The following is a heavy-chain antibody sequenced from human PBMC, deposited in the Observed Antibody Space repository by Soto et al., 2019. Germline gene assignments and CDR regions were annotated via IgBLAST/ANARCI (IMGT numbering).Heavy chain of an antibody. Sequence: SGGSLRLSCAASGFTFSSYAMHWVRQAPGKGLEYVSAISSNGGSTYYANSVKGRFTISRDNSKNTLYLQMGSLRAEDMAVYYCARDRYCSSTSCSITYYYYMDVWGKGTTVTVSS. V-gene: IGHV3-64*01. CDR3: ARDRYCSSTSCSITYYYYMDV. CDR2: ISSNGGST. J-gene: IGHJ6*03. CDR1: GFTFSSYA. D-gene: IGHD2-2*01.